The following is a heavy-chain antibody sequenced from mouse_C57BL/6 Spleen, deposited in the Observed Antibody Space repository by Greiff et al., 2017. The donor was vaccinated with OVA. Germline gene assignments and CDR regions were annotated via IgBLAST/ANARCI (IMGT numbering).Heavy chain of an antibody. CDR3: AVAYYSLAWFAY. CDR1: GYSFTDYN. D-gene: IGHD2-12*01. V-gene: IGHV1-39*01. CDR2: INPNYGTT. Sequence: VQLQQSGPELVKPGASVKISCKASGYSFTDYNMNWVKQSNGKSLEWIGVINPNYGTTSYNQKFTGKATLTVDQSSSTAYMQLNSLTSEDAAVYDCAVAYYSLAWFAYWGQGTLVTVSA. J-gene: IGHJ3*01.